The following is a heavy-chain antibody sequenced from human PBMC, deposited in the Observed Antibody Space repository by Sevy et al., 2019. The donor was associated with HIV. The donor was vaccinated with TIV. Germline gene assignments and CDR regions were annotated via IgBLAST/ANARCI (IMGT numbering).Heavy chain of an antibody. J-gene: IGHJ6*02. CDR1: GGSMSSYY. Sequence: SETLSLTCTVSGGSMSSYYWSWIRQPPGKGLEWIGYIYYSGSANYNPALKSRVTISVDTSKNQFSLRLSTVTAADTAVYYCARGTAYSLLYYYGMDVWGQGTTATVSS. V-gene: IGHV4-59*12. CDR3: ARGTAYSLLYYYGMDV. D-gene: IGHD6-13*01. CDR2: IYYSGSA.